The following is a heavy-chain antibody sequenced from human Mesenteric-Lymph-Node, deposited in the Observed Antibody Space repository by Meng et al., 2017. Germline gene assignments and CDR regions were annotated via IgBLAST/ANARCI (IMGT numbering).Heavy chain of an antibody. D-gene: IGHD3-22*01. J-gene: IGHJ4*02. V-gene: IGHV1-46*01. CDR3: ARSLDTSGHAYFDY. Sequence: QVQLVQSGAEVKKPGASVRVSCKASGYTFTSYYIYWVRQAPGTGLEWMGIIDSGGGYTSYAQKFRGRVTMTRDTSTNTVYMELSSLRFEDTAVFYCARSLDTSGHAYFDYWGQGTLVTVSS. CDR2: IDSGGGYT. CDR1: GYTFTSYY.